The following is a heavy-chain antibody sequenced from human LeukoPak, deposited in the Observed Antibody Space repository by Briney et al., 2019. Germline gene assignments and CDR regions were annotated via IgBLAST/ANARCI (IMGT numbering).Heavy chain of an antibody. CDR2: IYYSGST. CDR1: GGSISSSSYY. V-gene: IGHV4-39*07. CDR3: AREKTITYYYGSGANNWFDP. Sequence: SETLSLTCTVSGGSISSSSYYWGWIRQPPGKGLEWIGSIYYSGSTYYNPSLKSRVTISVETSKNQFSLKLSSVTAADTAVYYCAREKTITYYYGSGANNWFDPWGQGTLVTVSS. J-gene: IGHJ5*02. D-gene: IGHD3-10*01.